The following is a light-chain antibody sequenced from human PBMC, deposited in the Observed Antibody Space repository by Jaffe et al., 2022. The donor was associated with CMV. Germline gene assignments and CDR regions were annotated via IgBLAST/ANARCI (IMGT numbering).Light chain of an antibody. CDR2: AAS. J-gene: IGKJ1*01. CDR3: QQSYNAPRT. CDR1: QSISTY. V-gene: IGKV1-39*01. Sequence: DIQMTQSPSSLSASVGDRVTITCRAGQSISTYLNWYKQKPGKAPKVLIYAASSLQSGVPSRFSGSASGTDFTLTISSLQPEDFATYYCQQSYNAPRTFGQGTKVEIK.